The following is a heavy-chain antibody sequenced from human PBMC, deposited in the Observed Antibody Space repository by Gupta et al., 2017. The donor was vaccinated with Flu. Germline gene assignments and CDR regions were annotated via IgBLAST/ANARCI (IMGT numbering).Heavy chain of an antibody. D-gene: IGHD1-26*01. V-gene: IGHV3-21*01. Sequence: EVQLVESGGGLVKPGGSLKLSCVASGSTFSSYSVNWVRQAPGQGLEWVSFISSSSSYIYYADSVKGRFTISRDNAKNSLYLQMNNLRAEDTAVYYCARAWEARGYFDYWGQGSLVTVSS. CDR3: ARAWEARGYFDY. CDR1: GSTFSSYS. J-gene: IGHJ4*02. CDR2: ISSSSSYI.